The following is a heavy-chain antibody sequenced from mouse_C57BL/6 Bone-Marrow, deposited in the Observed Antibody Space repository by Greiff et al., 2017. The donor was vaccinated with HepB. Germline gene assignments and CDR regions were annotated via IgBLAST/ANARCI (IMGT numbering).Heavy chain of an antibody. CDR2: ISSGGSYT. J-gene: IGHJ4*01. V-gene: IGHV5-6*01. Sequence: EVQLVESGGDLVKPGGSLKLSCAASGFTFSSYGMSWVRQTPDKRLEWVATISSGGSYTYYPDSVKGRVTISRDNAKNTMYLQMSSLKSEDAAMYYCARWGDGYYCYAMDYWGQGTSVTVSS. CDR3: ARWGDGYYCYAMDY. D-gene: IGHD2-3*01. CDR1: GFTFSSYG.